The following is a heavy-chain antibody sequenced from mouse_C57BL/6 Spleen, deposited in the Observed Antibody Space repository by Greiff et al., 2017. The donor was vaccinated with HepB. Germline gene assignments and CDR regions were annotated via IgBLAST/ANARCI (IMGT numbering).Heavy chain of an antibody. D-gene: IGHD2-4*01. J-gene: IGHJ3*01. CDR3: ARSEYYDYSAWFAY. Sequence: VQLQQSGAELVKPGASVKISCKASGYAFSSYWMNWVKQRPGKGLEWIGQIYPGDGDTNYNGKFKGKATLTADKSFSTAYMQLSSLTSEDSAVYFCARSEYYDYSAWFAYWGQGTLVTVSA. CDR1: GYAFSSYW. CDR2: IYPGDGDT. V-gene: IGHV1-80*01.